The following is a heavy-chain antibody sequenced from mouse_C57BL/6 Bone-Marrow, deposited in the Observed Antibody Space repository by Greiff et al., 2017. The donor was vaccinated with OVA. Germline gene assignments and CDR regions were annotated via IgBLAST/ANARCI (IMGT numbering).Heavy chain of an antibody. CDR2: IHPNSGST. J-gene: IGHJ1*03. CDR3: ARSWDEGYWYFDV. D-gene: IGHD4-1*01. CDR1: GYTFTSYW. Sequence: VQLQQPGAELVKPGASVKLSCKASGYTFTSYWMHWVKQRPGQGLEWIGMIHPNSGSTNYNEKFKSKATLTVDKSSSTAYMQLSSLTSEDSAVYYCARSWDEGYWYFDVWGTGTTVTVSS. V-gene: IGHV1-64*01.